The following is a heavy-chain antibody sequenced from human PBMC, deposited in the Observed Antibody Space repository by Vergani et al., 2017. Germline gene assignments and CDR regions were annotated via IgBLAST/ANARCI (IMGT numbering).Heavy chain of an antibody. CDR3: ALLAARPPISDY. J-gene: IGHJ4*02. V-gene: IGHV3-43*02. CDR2: ISGDGGST. CDR1: GFTFDDYA. D-gene: IGHD6-6*01. Sequence: EVQLVESGGGVVQPGGSLRLSCAASGFTFDDYAMHWVRQAPGKGLEWVSLISGDGGSTYYADSVKGRFTISRDNSKNSLYLQMNSLRTEDTALYYCALLAARPPISDYWGQGTLVTVSS.